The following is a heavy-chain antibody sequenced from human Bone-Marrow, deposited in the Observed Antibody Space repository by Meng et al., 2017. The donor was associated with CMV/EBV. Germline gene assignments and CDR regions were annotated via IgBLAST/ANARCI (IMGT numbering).Heavy chain of an antibody. CDR1: GYTFTGYY. CDR3: AKVLVVVVRGGMDV. CDR2: IRYDGSNK. V-gene: IGHV3-30*02. Sequence: SCKASGYTFTGYYMHWVRQAPGKGLEWVAFIRYDGSNKYYADSVKGRFTISRDNSKNTLYLQMNSLRAEDTAVYYCAKVLVVVVRGGMDVWGQGTTVTVSS. D-gene: IGHD2-2*01. J-gene: IGHJ6*01.